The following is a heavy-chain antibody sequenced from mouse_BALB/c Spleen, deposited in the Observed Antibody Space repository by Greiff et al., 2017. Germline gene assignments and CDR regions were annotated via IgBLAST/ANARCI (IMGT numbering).Heavy chain of an antibody. Sequence: QVQLQQSGPGLVAPSQSLSITCTVSGFSLTGYGVNWVRQPPGKGLEWLGMIWGDGSTDYNSALKSRLSISKDNSKSQVFLKMNSLQTDDTARYYCARDLYRYDAGYAMDYWGQGTSVTVSS. D-gene: IGHD2-14*01. V-gene: IGHV2-6-7*01. CDR2: IWGDGST. CDR1: GFSLTGYG. J-gene: IGHJ4*01. CDR3: ARDLYRYDAGYAMDY.